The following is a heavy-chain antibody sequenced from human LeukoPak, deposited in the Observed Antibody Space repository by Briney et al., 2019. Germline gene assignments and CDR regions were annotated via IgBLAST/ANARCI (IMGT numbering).Heavy chain of an antibody. V-gene: IGHV1-24*01. CDR2: FDPEDGET. CDR1: GYTLTDVS. J-gene: IGHJ6*04. Sequence: GASVKFSCKVSGYTLTDVSIHWVRQAPGKGLEWMGGFDPEDGETISAQKFQGRVTMTADTSTDTAYMELSSLRSEDTAVYYCASETMIPYGMDVWGKGTTVSVPS. D-gene: IGHD3-22*01. CDR3: ASETMIPYGMDV.